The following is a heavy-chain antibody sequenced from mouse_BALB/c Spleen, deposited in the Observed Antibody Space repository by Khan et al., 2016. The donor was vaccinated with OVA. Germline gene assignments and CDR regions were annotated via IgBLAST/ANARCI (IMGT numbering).Heavy chain of an antibody. V-gene: IGHV1-4*01. CDR2: INPSNGYT. J-gene: IGHJ3*01. CDR3: VRDGAYHRNDGWFAY. D-gene: IGHD2-14*01. Sequence: QVQLQQSGAELARPGASVKMSCKASGYTFTSYTIHWIKKRPGQGLEWIGYINPSNGYTNYNQKFKDKATLTTDKSSTTAYLQLSSLTSDDSAVYTCVRDGAYHRNDGWFAYWGQGTLVTVSA. CDR1: GYTFTSYT.